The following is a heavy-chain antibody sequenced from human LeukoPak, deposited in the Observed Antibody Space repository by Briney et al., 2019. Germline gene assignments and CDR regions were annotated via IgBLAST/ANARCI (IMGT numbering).Heavy chain of an antibody. D-gene: IGHD5-12*01. J-gene: IGHJ3*01. CDR2: INPKSGVT. CDR1: GFTFDDYY. CDR3: ARDRGYSGYEL. V-gene: IGHV1-2*02. Sequence: ASVQVSCKAFGFTFDDYYIHWVRQAPGQGLEWMGWINPKSGVTHDAQKFQGRVTKTSDTSISTAYLELSRLRSDDTAVYYCARDRGYSGYELWGQGTVVTVSS.